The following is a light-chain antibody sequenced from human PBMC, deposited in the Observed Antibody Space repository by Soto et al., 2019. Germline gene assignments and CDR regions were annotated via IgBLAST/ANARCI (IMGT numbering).Light chain of an antibody. J-gene: IGKJ5*01. CDR2: GAS. V-gene: IGKV3-15*01. CDR3: QQRSNWPIT. Sequence: LSVSPGDSATLSCRASQTVSSNLAWYRQKPGQAPRLLIFGASTRATGVPARFSGTGSGTEFSLTVSSLESEDFAVYYCQQRSNWPITFGQGTRLEIK. CDR1: QTVSSN.